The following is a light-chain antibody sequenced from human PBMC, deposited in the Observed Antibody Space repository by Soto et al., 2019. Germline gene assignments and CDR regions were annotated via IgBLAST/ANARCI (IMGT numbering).Light chain of an antibody. CDR3: QQYGTSPPLT. CDR1: QSVSNNF. Sequence: IVVMQSPGTLSLSPGERATLSCRASQSVSNNFLAWYQQKPGQAPRLLIDGASSRATGTPDRFSGSGSGTDFTLTISRLEPEDFAVYYCQQYGTSPPLTFGGGTKVEIK. J-gene: IGKJ4*01. CDR2: GAS. V-gene: IGKV3-20*01.